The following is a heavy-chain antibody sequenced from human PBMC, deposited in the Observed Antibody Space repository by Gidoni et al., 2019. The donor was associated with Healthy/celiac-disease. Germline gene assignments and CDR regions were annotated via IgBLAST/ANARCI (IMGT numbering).Heavy chain of an antibody. CDR3: ARDQDDYVWGSLGY. V-gene: IGHV3-30-3*01. CDR1: GFTFSSYA. Sequence: QVQLVESGGGVVQPGRSLRLSCAASGFTFSSYAMHWVRQAPGQGLEWVAVISYDGSNKYYADSVKGRFTISRDNSKNTLYLQMNSLRAEDTAVYYCARDQDDYVWGSLGYWGQGTLVTVSS. CDR2: ISYDGSNK. D-gene: IGHD3-16*01. J-gene: IGHJ4*02.